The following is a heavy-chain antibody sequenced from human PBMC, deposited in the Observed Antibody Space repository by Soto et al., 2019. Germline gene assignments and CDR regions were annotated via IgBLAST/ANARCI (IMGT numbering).Heavy chain of an antibody. CDR3: AITPAHGTKDVSGYPLFDY. J-gene: IGHJ4*02. V-gene: IGHV4-31*03. CDR2: IYYSGST. CDR1: GGSISSGGYY. Sequence: PSETLSITCTVSGGSISSGGYYWSWIRQHPGKGLEWIGYIYYSGSTYYNPSLKSRVTISVDTSKNQFSLKLSAVTGADTAVYYFAITPAHGTKDVSGYPLFDYWGQGTLVTVSS. D-gene: IGHD3-22*01.